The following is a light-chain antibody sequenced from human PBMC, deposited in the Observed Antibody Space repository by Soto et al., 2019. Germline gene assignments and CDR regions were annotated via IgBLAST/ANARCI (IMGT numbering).Light chain of an antibody. CDR1: QTISAN. V-gene: IGKV3-15*01. J-gene: IGKJ5*01. CDR3: QQYNSWRSIT. Sequence: EIVMTQSPATLSVSPGERATLSCRASQTISANLGWYQQRPGQAPRLLIYGGSNRATGVPARFSGSGSGTEFTLPISSLQSEDFAVYYCQQYNSWRSITFGQGTRLEIK. CDR2: GGS.